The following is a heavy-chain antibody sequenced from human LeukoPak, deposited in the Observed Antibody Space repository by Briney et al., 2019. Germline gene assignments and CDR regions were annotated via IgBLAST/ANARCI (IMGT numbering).Heavy chain of an antibody. CDR3: ARSGDGYKRFDS. J-gene: IGHJ4*02. Sequence: PGGSLRLSCAASGFTFSSYAMTWVRQAPGKGLEWVSVISGSGDTTYYADSVKGRFTISRDNSKNTLYLQMNSLRAEDTAVYFCARSGDGYKRFDSWGQGTLVTVSS. D-gene: IGHD5-24*01. CDR2: ISGSGDTT. CDR1: GFTFSSYA. V-gene: IGHV3-23*01.